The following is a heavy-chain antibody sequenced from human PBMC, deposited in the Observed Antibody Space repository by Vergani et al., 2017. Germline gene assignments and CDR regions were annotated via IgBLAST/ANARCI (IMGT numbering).Heavy chain of an antibody. D-gene: IGHD1-7*01. CDR3: ARPPGVYKWNYVSWFDL. Sequence: QVQLVQSGAEVKKPGASVKVSCKASGYTFTGYYMHWVRQAPGQGLEWMVWINPNSGGTNYAQTFQGRVTMTRDTSISTAYMELSRLRSDDMAVCYCARPPGVYKWNYVSWFDLWGQGTLVSVSS. CDR2: INPNSGGT. V-gene: IGHV1-2*02. CDR1: GYTFTGYY. J-gene: IGHJ5*01.